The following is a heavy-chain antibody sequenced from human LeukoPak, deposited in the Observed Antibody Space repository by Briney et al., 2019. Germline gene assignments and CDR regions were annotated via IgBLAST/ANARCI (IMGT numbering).Heavy chain of an antibody. D-gene: IGHD3-10*01. J-gene: IGHJ4*02. V-gene: IGHV4-59*08. CDR1: GGSISSYY. Sequence: SETLSLTCTVSGGSISSYYWSWIRQPPGKGLEWIGYIYYSGSTNYNPSLKSRVTISVDTSKNQFSLKLSSVTAADTAVYYCATGFGNYYFDYWGQGTLVTVSS. CDR3: ATGFGNYYFDY. CDR2: IYYSGST.